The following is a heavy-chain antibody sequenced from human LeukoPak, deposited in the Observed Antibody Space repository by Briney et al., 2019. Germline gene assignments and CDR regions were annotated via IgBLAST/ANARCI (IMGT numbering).Heavy chain of an antibody. V-gene: IGHV1-3*03. Sequence: ASVKVSCKASGYTFTSYAMHWVRQAPGQRLEWMGWINAGNGNTKYPQEFQGRVTITRDTSASTAYMELSSLRSEDMAVYYCARPAGYSSGWYYFDYWGQGTLVTVSS. CDR2: INAGNGNT. CDR3: ARPAGYSSGWYYFDY. J-gene: IGHJ4*02. D-gene: IGHD6-19*01. CDR1: GYTFTSYA.